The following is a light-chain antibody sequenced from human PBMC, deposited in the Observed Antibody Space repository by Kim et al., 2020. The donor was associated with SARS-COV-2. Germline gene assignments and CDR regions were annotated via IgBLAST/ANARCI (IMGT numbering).Light chain of an antibody. Sequence: VSPGQTSSITCSGDKLGDKYACWYQQKPGQSPVLVIYQDSKRPSGIPERFSGSNSGNTATLTISGTQAMDEADYYCQAWDSSTVVFGGGTQLTVL. J-gene: IGLJ2*01. CDR2: QDS. CDR1: KLGDKY. CDR3: QAWDSSTVV. V-gene: IGLV3-1*01.